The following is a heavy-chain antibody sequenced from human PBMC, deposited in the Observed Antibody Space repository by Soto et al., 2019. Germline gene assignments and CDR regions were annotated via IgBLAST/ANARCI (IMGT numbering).Heavy chain of an antibody. V-gene: IGHV4-39*01. J-gene: IGHJ6*03. CDR2: IYYSGST. CDR1: GDSISNNNFY. D-gene: IGHD3-10*01. CDR3: ARHYGYYSHYMDV. Sequence: SETLSLSCTVSGDSISNNNFYWGWIRQPPGKGLEWIGSIYYSGSTYYNPSLKSRVTISVDTSNNQLSLKLSSVTAADTAVYYCARHYGYYSHYMDVWTKGTTVTVSS.